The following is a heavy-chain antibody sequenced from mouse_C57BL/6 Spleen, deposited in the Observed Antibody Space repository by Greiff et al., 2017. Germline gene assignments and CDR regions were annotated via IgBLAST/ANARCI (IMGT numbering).Heavy chain of an antibody. V-gene: IGHV5-9*01. CDR1: GFTFSSYT. CDR2: ISGGGNT. CDR3: AREGDSMITGWFAY. Sequence: EVKLMESGGGLVKPGGSLKLSCAASGFTFSSYTMSWVRQTPEKRLEWVATISGGGNTYYPDSVKGRFTISRDNAKNTLYLQMSSLRSEDTALYYCAREGDSMITGWFAYWGQGTLVTVSA. J-gene: IGHJ3*01. D-gene: IGHD2-4*01.